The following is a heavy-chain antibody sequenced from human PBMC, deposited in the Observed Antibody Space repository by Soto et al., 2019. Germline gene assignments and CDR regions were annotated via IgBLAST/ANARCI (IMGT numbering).Heavy chain of an antibody. V-gene: IGHV3-21*01. J-gene: IGHJ6*02. CDR1: GFTFISYS. Sequence: GGSLRLSCAASGFTFISYSMNWVRQAPGKGLEWVSSISSSSSYIYYADSVKGRFTISRDNAKNSLYLQMNSLRAEDTAVYYCARGEVRYGMDVWGQGTTVTVSS. CDR2: ISSSSSYI. CDR3: ARGEVRYGMDV. D-gene: IGHD1-1*01.